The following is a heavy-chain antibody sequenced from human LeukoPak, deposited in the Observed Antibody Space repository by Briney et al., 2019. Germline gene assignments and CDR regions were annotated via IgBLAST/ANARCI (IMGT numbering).Heavy chain of an antibody. D-gene: IGHD2-2*02. J-gene: IGHJ6*02. CDR3: ARKQGRRYKPLYYGMDV. V-gene: IGHV3-23*01. Sequence: GGSLRLSCAASGFTFSSYAMSWVRQAPGKGLEWVSAISGSGGSTYYADSVKGRFTISRDNSKNTLYLQMNSLRAEDTAVYYCARKQGRRYKPLYYGMDVWGQGTTVTVSS. CDR1: GFTFSSYA. CDR2: ISGSGGST.